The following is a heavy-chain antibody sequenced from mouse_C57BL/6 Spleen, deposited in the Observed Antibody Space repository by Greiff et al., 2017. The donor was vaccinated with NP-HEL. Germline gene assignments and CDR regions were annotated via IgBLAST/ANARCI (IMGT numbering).Heavy chain of an antibody. Sequence: DVQLQESGPGLVKPSQSLSLTCSVTGYSITSGYYWNWIRQFPGNKLEWMGYISYDGSNNYNPSLKNRISITRDTSKNQFFLKLNSVTTEDTATYYCARGAQATFDYWGQGTTLTVSS. CDR2: ISYDGSN. D-gene: IGHD3-2*02. V-gene: IGHV3-6*01. CDR1: GYSITSGYY. CDR3: ARGAQATFDY. J-gene: IGHJ2*01.